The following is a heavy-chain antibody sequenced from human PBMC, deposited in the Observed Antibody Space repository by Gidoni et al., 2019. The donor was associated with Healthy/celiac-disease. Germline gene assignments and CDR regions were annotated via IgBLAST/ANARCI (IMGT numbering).Heavy chain of an antibody. J-gene: IGHJ6*02. Sequence: QVQLVQSGAEVKKPGSSVKVSCKASAGTFSSYAISWVRQAPGQGLEWRGGIIPIFGTANYAQKFQGRVTITADESTSTAYMELSSLRSEDTAVYYCAREVAPTTYYYYGMDVWGQGTTVTVSS. D-gene: IGHD5-12*01. CDR1: AGTFSSYA. CDR3: AREVAPTTYYYYGMDV. V-gene: IGHV1-69*01. CDR2: IIPIFGTA.